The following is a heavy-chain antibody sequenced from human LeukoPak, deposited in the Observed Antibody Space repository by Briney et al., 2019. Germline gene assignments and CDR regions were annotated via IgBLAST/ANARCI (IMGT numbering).Heavy chain of an antibody. J-gene: IGHJ4*02. CDR1: GFSFISYG. V-gene: IGHV3-30*18. Sequence: GGSLRLSCAASGFSFISYGMHWVRQAQGKGLEWVGVISDDGRRKDYADFVKGRFTISRDNSTDTLYLQMNSLRAEDTAVYYCAKRPPDYGDYVSSFDYCGQGTLVTVSS. D-gene: IGHD4-17*01. CDR2: ISDDGRRK. CDR3: AKRPPDYGDYVSSFDY.